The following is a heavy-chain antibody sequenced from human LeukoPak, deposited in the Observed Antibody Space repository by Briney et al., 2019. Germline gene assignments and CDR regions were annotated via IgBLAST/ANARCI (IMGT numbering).Heavy chain of an antibody. CDR2: INPSGST. Sequence: SETLSLTCAGYGESLSVYYWNWFRQSPRKGLEWIAEINPSGSTTYNPSLKSRLTISVDTSQNQFSLKVRSVTAADTAVYYCTRGRGTWGQGTLVTVSS. V-gene: IGHV4-34*01. J-gene: IGHJ5*02. CDR3: TRGRGT. D-gene: IGHD3-10*01. CDR1: GESLSVYY.